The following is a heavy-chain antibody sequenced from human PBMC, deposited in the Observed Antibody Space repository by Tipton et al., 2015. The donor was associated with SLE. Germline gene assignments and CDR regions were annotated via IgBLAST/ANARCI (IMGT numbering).Heavy chain of an antibody. Sequence: GLVKPSETLSLTCTVSGGSISSHSWSWIRQPPGKGLEWIGEINHSGSTNYNPSLKSRVTISVDTSKNQFSLKLSSVTAADTAVYYCARESDYSFDYWGQGTLVTVSS. CDR3: ARESDYSFDY. V-gene: IGHV4-34*01. CDR2: INHSGST. CDR1: GGSISSHS. J-gene: IGHJ4*02.